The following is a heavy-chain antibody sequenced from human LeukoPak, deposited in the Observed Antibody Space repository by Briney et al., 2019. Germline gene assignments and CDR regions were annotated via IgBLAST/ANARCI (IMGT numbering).Heavy chain of an antibody. CDR1: GFTFRNYW. CDR2: INDDGSYT. Sequence: GGSLRLSCAPSGFTFRNYWMHWVRHAPGKGLVWVSRINDDGSYTSYAGSVKGRFTISRDNAKSTLYLQMNSLRAEDTAVYYCAKSRDYVWGSYLASGYWGQGTLVTVSS. D-gene: IGHD3-16*01. J-gene: IGHJ4*02. V-gene: IGHV3-74*01. CDR3: AKSRDYVWGSYLASGY.